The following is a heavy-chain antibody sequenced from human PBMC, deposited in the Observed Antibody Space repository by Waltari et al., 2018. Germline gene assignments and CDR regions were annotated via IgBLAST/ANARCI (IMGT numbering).Heavy chain of an antibody. V-gene: IGHV1-69*01. CDR2: IIPIFGTA. CDR3: AKGSVYFDY. Sequence: QLQLQESGPGLVKPSETLSLTCTVSGGSISSSSYYWGWIRQPPGKGLEWMGGIIPIFGTANYAQKFQGRVTITTDESTSTAYMELSSLRSEDTAVYYCAKGSVYFDYWGQGTLVTVSS. CDR1: GGSISSSS. D-gene: IGHD3-3*01. J-gene: IGHJ4*02.